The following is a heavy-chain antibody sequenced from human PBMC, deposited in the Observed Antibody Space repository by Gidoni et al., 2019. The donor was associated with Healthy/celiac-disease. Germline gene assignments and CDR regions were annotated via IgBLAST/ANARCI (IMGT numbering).Heavy chain of an antibody. CDR3: AREHSSGWDGFDY. J-gene: IGHJ4*02. Sequence: EVHLVESGGGLVQPGGSLRLSCAAAGFTFSSYGMHWVRQAPGKGLVWVSRMNSDGSSTSYADSVKGRFTISRDNAKNTLYLQMNSLRAEDTAVYYCAREHSSGWDGFDYWGQGTLVTVSS. V-gene: IGHV3-74*01. CDR2: MNSDGSST. CDR1: GFTFSSYG. D-gene: IGHD6-19*01.